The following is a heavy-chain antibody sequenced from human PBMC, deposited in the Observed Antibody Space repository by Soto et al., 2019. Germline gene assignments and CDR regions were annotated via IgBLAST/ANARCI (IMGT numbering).Heavy chain of an antibody. J-gene: IGHJ4*02. D-gene: IGHD3-10*01. CDR3: AKDGYFYGSGRYFDY. CDR2: ISYDGTNT. V-gene: IGHV3-30*18. Sequence: QVQLVESGGGVVQPGRSLRLSCAASGFTFSSYGMHWVRQAPGEGLEWVAVISYDGTNTYYADSVKGRFTISRDKSKNTLYLQMNSLRPEDTAVYYCAKDGYFYGSGRYFDYWGQGTLVTVSS. CDR1: GFTFSSYG.